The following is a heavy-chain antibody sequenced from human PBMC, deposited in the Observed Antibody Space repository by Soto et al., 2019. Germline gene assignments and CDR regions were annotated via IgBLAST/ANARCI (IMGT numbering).Heavy chain of an antibody. J-gene: IGHJ5*02. CDR1: GFIFSGSG. D-gene: IGHD3-22*01. CDR2: VANDGIRK. CDR3: ARWGGGSMYDDSGKADP. Sequence: QVQLVESGGGVVQPGRSLRLTCAASGFIFSGSGMHWVRQAPGKGLEWVALVANDGIRKYYGDSVKGRFTISRDNAENTLYLQMNSLRAADTAVYSCARWGGGSMYDDSGKADPWGQGTLVTVSS. V-gene: IGHV3-30*03.